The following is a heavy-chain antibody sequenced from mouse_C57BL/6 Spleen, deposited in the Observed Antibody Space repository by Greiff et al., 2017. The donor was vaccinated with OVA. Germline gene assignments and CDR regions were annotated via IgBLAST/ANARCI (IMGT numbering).Heavy chain of an antibody. CDR3: ARDYGNDVDYGMDY. Sequence: QVQLQQPGAELVKPGASVKLSCKASGYTFTSYWMHWVKQRPGQGLEWIGMIHPNSGSTNYNEKFKSKATLTVDKSSSTAYMQLSRLTSEDTAVYYYARDYGNDVDYGMDYWGQGTSVTVSS. V-gene: IGHV1-64*01. CDR1: GYTFTSYW. D-gene: IGHD2-2*01. J-gene: IGHJ4*01. CDR2: IHPNSGST.